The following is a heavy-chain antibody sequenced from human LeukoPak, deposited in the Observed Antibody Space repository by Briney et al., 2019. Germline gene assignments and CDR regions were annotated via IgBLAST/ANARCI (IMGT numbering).Heavy chain of an antibody. CDR2: INPNSGGT. Sequence: GASVKVSCKASGYTFTSYGICWVRQAPGQGLEWMGWINPNSGGTNYAQKFQGRVTMTRDTSISTAYMELSRLRSDDTAVYYCARDHLVITGFDYWGQGTLVTVSS. CDR3: ARDHLVITGFDY. V-gene: IGHV1-2*02. D-gene: IGHD3-22*01. J-gene: IGHJ4*02. CDR1: GYTFTSYG.